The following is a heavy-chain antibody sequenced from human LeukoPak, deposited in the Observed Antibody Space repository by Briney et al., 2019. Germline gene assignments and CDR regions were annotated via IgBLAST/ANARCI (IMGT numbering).Heavy chain of an antibody. J-gene: IGHJ4*02. D-gene: IGHD3-9*01. CDR1: VGSITGYY. Sequence: SETLSLTCAVYVGSITGYYWSWIRQTPGRGLEWVGEIHYTGATSDNPSLKSRATISTDTSKNQFSLRLSSVTAADTAVYYCARGNILTGYCFDFWGQGALVTVSS. V-gene: IGHV4-34*04. CDR3: ARGNILTGYCFDF. CDR2: IHYTGAT.